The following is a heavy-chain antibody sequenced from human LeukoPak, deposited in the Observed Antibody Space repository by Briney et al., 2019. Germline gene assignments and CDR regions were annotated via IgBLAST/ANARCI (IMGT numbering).Heavy chain of an antibody. CDR2: IYTSGST. CDR3: ARATPIAVAGNFDY. Sequence: SETLSLTCTVSGGSISSGSYYWSWIRQPAGKGLEWIGRIYTSGSTNYNPSLKSRVTISVDTSKNQFSLRLSSVTAADTAVYYCARATPIAVAGNFDYWGQGTLVTVSS. D-gene: IGHD6-19*01. J-gene: IGHJ4*02. CDR1: GGSISSGSYY. V-gene: IGHV4-61*02.